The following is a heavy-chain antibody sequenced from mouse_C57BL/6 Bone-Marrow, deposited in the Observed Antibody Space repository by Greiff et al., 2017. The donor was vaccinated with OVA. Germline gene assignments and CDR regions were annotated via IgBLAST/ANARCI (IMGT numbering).Heavy chain of an antibody. J-gene: IGHJ4*01. CDR2: IYPGDGDT. CDR3: ARPYYGKVPYAMDY. Sequence: QVQLQQSGAELVKPGASVKISCKASGYAFSSYWMNWVKQRPGKGLEWIGQIYPGDGDTNYNGKFKGKATLTADKSSSTAYMQLSSLTSEDSAVYFCARPYYGKVPYAMDYWGQGTSVTVSS. V-gene: IGHV1-80*01. CDR1: GYAFSSYW. D-gene: IGHD2-10*01.